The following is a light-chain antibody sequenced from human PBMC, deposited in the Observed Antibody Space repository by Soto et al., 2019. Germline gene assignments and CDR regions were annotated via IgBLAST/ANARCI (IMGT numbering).Light chain of an antibody. V-gene: IGKV3-11*01. CDR2: DAS. Sequence: EIVLTQSPGPLSLCPGVRAIPSCRARQRLSISYIAWYQQKPRQAPRLLIYDASNRATGIPARFSGSGSATAFSLTISSLQPEDFVVYDCQQCNSWPQWTFGQGTKVDIK. CDR3: QQCNSWPQWT. J-gene: IGKJ1*01. CDR1: QRLSISY.